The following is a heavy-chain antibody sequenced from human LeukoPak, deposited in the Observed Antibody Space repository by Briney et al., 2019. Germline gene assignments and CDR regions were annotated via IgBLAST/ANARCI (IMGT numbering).Heavy chain of an antibody. CDR3: ARDRGDSSGYYYGIFDY. Sequence: GGSLRLSCAASGFTFSSYAMHWVRQAPGKGLEWVAVISYDGSNKYYADSVKGRFTIPRDNSKNTLYLQMNSLRAEDTAVYYCARDRGDSSGYYYGIFDYWGQGTLVTVSS. CDR1: GFTFSSYA. V-gene: IGHV3-30-3*01. D-gene: IGHD3-22*01. J-gene: IGHJ4*02. CDR2: ISYDGSNK.